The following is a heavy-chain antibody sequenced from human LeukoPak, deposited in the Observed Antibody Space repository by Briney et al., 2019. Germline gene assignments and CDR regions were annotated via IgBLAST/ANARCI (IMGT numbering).Heavy chain of an antibody. CDR3: ARDLGVPAAPIGYYYYMDV. V-gene: IGHV1-69*13. CDR1: GGTFSSYA. Sequence: GASVEVSCKASGGTFSSYAISWVRQAPGQGLEWMGGIIPIFGTANYAQKFQGRVTITADESTSTAYMELSSLRSEDTAVYYCARDLGVPAAPIGYYYYMDVWGKGTTVTVSS. D-gene: IGHD2-2*01. CDR2: IIPIFGTA. J-gene: IGHJ6*03.